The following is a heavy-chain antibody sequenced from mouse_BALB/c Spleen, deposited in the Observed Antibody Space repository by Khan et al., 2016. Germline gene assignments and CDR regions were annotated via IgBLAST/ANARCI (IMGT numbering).Heavy chain of an antibody. Sequence: EVKLLESGPGLVKPSQSLSLTCTVSGYSITSDYAWNWIRQFPGNKLEWMGYISYSGSTSYNPSLKSRISITRDTSKNQFFLQLNSVTTEDTATYYCVRNGTRYERTWFAYWGQGTLVTVSA. D-gene: IGHD2-14*01. V-gene: IGHV3-2*02. CDR1: GYSITSDYA. CDR2: ISYSGST. CDR3: VRNGTRYERTWFAY. J-gene: IGHJ3*01.